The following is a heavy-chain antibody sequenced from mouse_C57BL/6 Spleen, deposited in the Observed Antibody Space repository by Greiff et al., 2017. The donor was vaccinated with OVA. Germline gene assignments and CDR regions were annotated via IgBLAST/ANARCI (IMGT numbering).Heavy chain of an antibody. J-gene: IGHJ4*01. CDR3: ASSGYDYDGYYAMDD. CDR2: ISYDGSN. Sequence: ESGPGLVKPSQSLSLTCSVTGYSITSGYYWNWIRQFPGNKLEWMGYISYDGSNNYNPSLKNRISITRDTSKNQFFLKLNSVTTEDTATYYCASSGYDYDGYYAMDDWGQGTSVTVSS. V-gene: IGHV3-6*01. D-gene: IGHD2-4*01. CDR1: GYSITSGYY.